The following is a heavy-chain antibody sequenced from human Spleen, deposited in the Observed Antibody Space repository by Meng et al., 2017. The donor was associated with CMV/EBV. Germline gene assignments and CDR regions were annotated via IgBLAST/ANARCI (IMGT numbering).Heavy chain of an antibody. D-gene: IGHD1-1*01. Sequence: ASVKVSCKASGYTFNSYVITWMRQAPGQGLEWMGWISTYNGNTKYAQKLRGRVTMTTDTSTTTAYMELRSLRFDDTAVYFCARDTLNWNFDYWGQGTLVTVSS. V-gene: IGHV1-18*01. CDR3: ARDTLNWNFDY. CDR1: GYTFNSYV. J-gene: IGHJ4*02. CDR2: ISTYNGNT.